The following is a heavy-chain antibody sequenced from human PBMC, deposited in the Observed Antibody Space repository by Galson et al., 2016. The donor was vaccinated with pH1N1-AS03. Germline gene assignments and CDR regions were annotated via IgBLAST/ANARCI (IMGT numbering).Heavy chain of an antibody. D-gene: IGHD3-3*01. V-gene: IGHV3-23*01. CDR2: VGGVDGSL. CDR1: GLTFSIYA. CDR3: ARGSGSPHWFDP. Sequence: SLRLSCAASGLTFSIYAMHWVRQAPGKGLEWVSGVGGVDGSLWYAESVKGRFTVSRDNSKGTLDLQMNSLRADDTAVYSCARGSGSPHWFDPWGQGTLVTVSS. J-gene: IGHJ5*02.